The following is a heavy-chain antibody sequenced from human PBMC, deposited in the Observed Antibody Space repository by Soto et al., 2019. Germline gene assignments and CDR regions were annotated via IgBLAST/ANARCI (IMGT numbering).Heavy chain of an antibody. Sequence: EVQLLESGGGLVQPGGSLRLSCAASGFTFSSYAMSWVRQAPGKGLEWVSAISGSGGSTYYADSVKGRFTISRDNSKNTLYLQMNSLRAEDTDVYYCAKDWLAVRGEPPTDWGQGTLVTVSS. J-gene: IGHJ4*02. CDR3: AKDWLAVRGEPPTD. CDR2: ISGSGGST. V-gene: IGHV3-23*01. CDR1: GFTFSSYA. D-gene: IGHD3-10*01.